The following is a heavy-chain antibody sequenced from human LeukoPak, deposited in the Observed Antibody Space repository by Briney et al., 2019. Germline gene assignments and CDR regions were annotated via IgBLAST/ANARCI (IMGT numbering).Heavy chain of an antibody. CDR3: ARDVRRGSSGWSTLAPQYYMDV. Sequence: ASVKVSCKASGYTFTSYGISWVRQAPGQGLEWMGWISAYNGNTNYAQKLQGRVTMTTDTSTSTAYMELRSLRSDDTAVYYCARDVRRGSSGWSTLAPQYYMDVWGKGTTVTVSS. D-gene: IGHD6-19*01. CDR2: ISAYNGNT. J-gene: IGHJ6*03. CDR1: GYTFTSYG. V-gene: IGHV1-18*01.